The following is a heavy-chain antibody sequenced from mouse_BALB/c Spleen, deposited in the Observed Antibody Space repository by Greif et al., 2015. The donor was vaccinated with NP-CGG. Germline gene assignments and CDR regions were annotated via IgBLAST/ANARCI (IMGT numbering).Heavy chain of an antibody. D-gene: IGHD2-2*01. J-gene: IGHJ1*01. CDR1: GYTFTSYY. V-gene: IGHV1-53*01. CDR3: TRVLYGYDEGYWFFDV. Sequence: VQLQQSGAELVKPGASVKLSCKASGYTFTSYYMYWVKQRPGQGLEWIGEINPSNGGTNFNEKFKSKATLTVDKSSSPAYMQLSSLTSEVSAVYYCTRVLYGYDEGYWFFDVWGAGTTVTVSS. CDR2: INPSNGGT.